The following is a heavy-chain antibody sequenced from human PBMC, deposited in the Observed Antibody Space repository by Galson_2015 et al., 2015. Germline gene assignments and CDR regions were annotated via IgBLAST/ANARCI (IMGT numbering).Heavy chain of an antibody. CDR3: ARIGLYYYGMDV. CDR1: GYTFTSYD. J-gene: IGHJ6*02. CDR2: MNPNSGNT. Sequence: SVKVSCKASGYTFTSYDINWVRQATGQGLEWMGWMNPNSGNTGYAQKFQGRVTMTRNTSISTAYMELSSLRSEDTAVYYCARIGLYYYGMDVWGQGTTVTVSS. V-gene: IGHV1-8*01.